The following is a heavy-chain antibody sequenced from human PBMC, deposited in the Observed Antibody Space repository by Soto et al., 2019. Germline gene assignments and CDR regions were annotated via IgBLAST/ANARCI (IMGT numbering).Heavy chain of an antibody. J-gene: IGHJ4*02. D-gene: IGHD4-17*01. CDR3: ASGTTVTTSDY. Sequence: EVQLLESGGGLVQPGGSLRLSCAASGFTFSSYAMSWVRQAPGKGLEWVANIKQDGSEKYYGDSVKGRFTISRDNAKHSLYLQINSLRGDDTAVYYCASGTTVTTSDYWGQGTLVTVSS. CDR1: GFTFSSYA. V-gene: IGHV3-7*03. CDR2: IKQDGSEK.